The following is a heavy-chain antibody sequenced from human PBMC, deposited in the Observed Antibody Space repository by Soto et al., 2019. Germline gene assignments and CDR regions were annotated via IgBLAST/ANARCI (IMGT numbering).Heavy chain of an antibody. J-gene: IGHJ4*02. CDR2: IYYSGST. Sequence: SETLSLTCSVSGASISSGDYYWIWIRQHPGRGLEWIGYIYYSGSTYYNPSLKSRVTISVDTSKNQFSLKLSSVTAADTAVYYCARSIAVAGPPENWGQGTLVTVSS. V-gene: IGHV4-31*03. D-gene: IGHD6-13*01. CDR1: GASISSGDYY. CDR3: ARSIAVAGPPEN.